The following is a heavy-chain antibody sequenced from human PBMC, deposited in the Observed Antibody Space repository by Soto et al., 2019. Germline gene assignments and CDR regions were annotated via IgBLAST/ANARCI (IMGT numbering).Heavy chain of an antibody. Sequence: EVQLLESGGGLVQPGGSLRLSCAASGFTFSSSAMSWVRQAPGKGLEWVSTITNNGASTYYADSLKGRFTISRDTSKNTLYLQMNSLRAEDTAVYYCAKLVAGWGQGTLVTVSS. CDR3: AKLVAG. V-gene: IGHV3-23*01. D-gene: IGHD2-8*02. CDR1: GFTFSSSA. J-gene: IGHJ4*02. CDR2: ITNNGAST.